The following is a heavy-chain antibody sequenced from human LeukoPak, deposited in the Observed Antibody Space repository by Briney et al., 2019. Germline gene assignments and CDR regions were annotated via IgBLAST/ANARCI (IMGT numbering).Heavy chain of an antibody. V-gene: IGHV1-8*03. Sequence: ASVKVSCKASGYTFTSYDINWVRQATGQGLEWMGWMNPNSGNTGYAQKFQGRVTITRNTSISTAYMELSSLRSEDTAVYYCARAASWGWDYYYYYYMDVWGKGTTVTVSS. CDR1: GYTFTSYD. J-gene: IGHJ6*03. CDR2: MNPNSGNT. D-gene: IGHD3-16*01. CDR3: ARAASWGWDYYYYYYMDV.